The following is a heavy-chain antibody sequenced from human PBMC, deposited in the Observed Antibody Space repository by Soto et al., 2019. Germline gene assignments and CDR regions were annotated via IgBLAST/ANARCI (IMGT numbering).Heavy chain of an antibody. CDR3: ARKPMTGSQSGAFDI. Sequence: VQLVESGGGLVKPGGSLRLSCAASGFTFSTYLMNWVRQAPGKGLEWVSSIKSDSSSLYYADSVKGRFTISRDNAKNSLHLHMNSLRVEDTATYFCARKPMTGSQSGAFDIWGQGTMVTVSS. CDR1: GFTFSTYL. J-gene: IGHJ3*02. D-gene: IGHD3-9*01. V-gene: IGHV3-21*06. CDR2: IKSDSSSL.